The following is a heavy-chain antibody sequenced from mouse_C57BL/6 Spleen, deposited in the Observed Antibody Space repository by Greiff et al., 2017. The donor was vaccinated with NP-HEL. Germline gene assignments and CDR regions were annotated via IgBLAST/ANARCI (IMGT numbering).Heavy chain of an antibody. D-gene: IGHD1-1*01. CDR2: IYPGDGDT. CDR1: GYAFSSSW. CDR3: ARGTTVVATDYAKDY. V-gene: IGHV1-82*01. J-gene: IGHJ4*01. Sequence: VQVVESGPELVKPGASVKISCKASGYAFSSSWMNWVKQRPGKGLEWIGRIYPGDGDTNYNGKFKGKATLTADKSSSTANMQLSSLTSEDSAVYFGARGTTVVATDYAKDYWGKGTSVTVSS.